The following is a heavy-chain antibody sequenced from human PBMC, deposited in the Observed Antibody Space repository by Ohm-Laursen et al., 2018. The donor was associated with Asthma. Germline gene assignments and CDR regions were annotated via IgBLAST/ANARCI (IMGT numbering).Heavy chain of an antibody. CDR1: GFTFSSYS. J-gene: IGHJ6*02. Sequence: SLRLSCAASGFTFSSYSMNWVRQAPGKGLEWVSYISSSSSTIYYADSVKGRFTISRDNAKNSLYLQMNSLRAEDTAVYYCARSIAARLGGSLYYYGMDVWGQGTTVTVSS. CDR3: ARSIAARLGGSLYYYGMDV. CDR2: ISSSSSTI. D-gene: IGHD6-6*01. V-gene: IGHV3-48*01.